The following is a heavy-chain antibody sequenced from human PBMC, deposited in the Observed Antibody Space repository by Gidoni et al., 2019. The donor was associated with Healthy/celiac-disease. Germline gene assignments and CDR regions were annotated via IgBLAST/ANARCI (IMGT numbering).Heavy chain of an antibody. CDR3: ARAKTELGYCSGGSCFPNWFDP. J-gene: IGHJ5*02. V-gene: IGHV3-33*01. D-gene: IGHD2-15*01. Sequence: GLEWVAVIWYDGSNTYYADSVKGRFTISRDNSKNTLYLQMNSLRAEDTAVYYCARAKTELGYCSGGSCFPNWFDPWGQVTLVTVSS. CDR2: IWYDGSNT.